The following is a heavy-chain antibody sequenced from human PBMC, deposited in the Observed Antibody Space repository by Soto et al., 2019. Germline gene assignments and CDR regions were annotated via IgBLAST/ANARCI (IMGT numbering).Heavy chain of an antibody. V-gene: IGHV3-21*01. CDR1: GFTFSSYN. D-gene: IGHD2-21*01. CDR3: ARYSSAPYYGMDV. CDR2: ISSSSSYI. Sequence: GGSLRLSGAASGFTFSSYNMNWVRQAPGKGLEWVSSISSSSSYIYYADSVKGRFTISRDNAKNSLYLQMNSLRAEDTAVYYCARYSSAPYYGMDVWGQGTTVTVSS. J-gene: IGHJ6*02.